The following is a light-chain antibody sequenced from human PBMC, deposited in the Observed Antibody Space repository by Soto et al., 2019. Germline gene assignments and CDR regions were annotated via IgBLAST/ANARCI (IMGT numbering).Light chain of an antibody. V-gene: IGKV3D-15*01. J-gene: IGKJ4*01. CDR2: GAS. CDR3: QQYDSWPLT. Sequence: EIVMTQSPATLSVSPGERATLSCRASQNVTNNLAWYQQRPGQAPRLLIYGASTRATDIPARFSATGSGTEFTLTISSLQSADLAVYHCQQYDSWPLTFCGGTTVEVK. CDR1: QNVTNN.